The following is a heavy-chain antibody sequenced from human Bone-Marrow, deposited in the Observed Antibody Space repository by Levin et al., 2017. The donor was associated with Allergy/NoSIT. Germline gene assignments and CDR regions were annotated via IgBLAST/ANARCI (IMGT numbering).Heavy chain of an antibody. Sequence: GASVKVSCKASGGTFSSYAISWVRQAPGQGLEWMGGIIPIFGTANYAQKFQGRVTITADESTSTAYMELSSLRSEDTAVYYCARRSKNCSSTSCPTWFNYYYGMDVWGQGTTVTVSS. V-gene: IGHV1-69*13. D-gene: IGHD2-2*01. J-gene: IGHJ6*02. CDR3: ARRSKNCSSTSCPTWFNYYYGMDV. CDR1: GGTFSSYA. CDR2: IIPIFGTA.